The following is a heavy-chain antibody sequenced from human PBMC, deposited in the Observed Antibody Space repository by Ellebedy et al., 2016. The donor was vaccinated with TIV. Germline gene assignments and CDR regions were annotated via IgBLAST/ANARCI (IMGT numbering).Heavy chain of an antibody. D-gene: IGHD3-10*01. CDR1: GFSLTGSD. J-gene: IGHJ2*01. V-gene: IGHV3-13*01. CDR3: ARGGPGGDNWFFGL. Sequence: PGGSLRLSCAASGFSLTGSDLHWVRRPAGKGLEWVSASGAAGDTYYPDSVRGRFTISRESAKNSFYPQMNSLTAGDTAVYYCARGGPGGDNWFFGLWGRGTRVTVSS. CDR2: SGAAGDT.